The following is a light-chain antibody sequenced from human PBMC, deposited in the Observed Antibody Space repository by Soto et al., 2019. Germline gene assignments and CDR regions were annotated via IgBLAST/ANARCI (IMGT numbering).Light chain of an antibody. V-gene: IGKV3D-15*01. Sequence: EIVLTQSPATLSSFPGDRVTLSCRASQYINTRLAWYQHRPGQSPRLLIYQTSLRAAGIPARVSASGSGTDFTLTISSLQSEDFAVYYCQQYNNWPRTFGQGTKVDIK. CDR1: QYINTR. CDR2: QTS. J-gene: IGKJ1*01. CDR3: QQYNNWPRT.